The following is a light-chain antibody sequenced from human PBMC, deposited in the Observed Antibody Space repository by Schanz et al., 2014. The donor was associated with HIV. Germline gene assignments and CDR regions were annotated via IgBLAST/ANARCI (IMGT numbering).Light chain of an antibody. CDR1: SSDVGGYNY. Sequence: QSVLTQPASVSGSPGQSITISCTGTSSDVGGYNYVSWYQQHPGKAPRLIIHEVSKRPSGVPDRFSGSKSGNTASLTISGLQAEDEADYYCCSYTTTSTYVFGAGTKLTVL. J-gene: IGLJ1*01. CDR3: CSYTTTSTYV. CDR2: EVS. V-gene: IGLV2-14*01.